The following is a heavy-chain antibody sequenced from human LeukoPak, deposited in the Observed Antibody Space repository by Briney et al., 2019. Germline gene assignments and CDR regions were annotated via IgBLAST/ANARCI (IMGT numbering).Heavy chain of an antibody. Sequence: VGFLRLSCAASGFSFCTDTMAWVRQAPGKGLEGVATISGSGGNTYYPDSVQGRFTISRDNSMHPLFLQMSSLSVEDTALYYCTKGGVVSAFGYWGQGVLVTVSS. CDR2: ISGSGGNT. J-gene: IGHJ4*02. V-gene: IGHV3-23*01. D-gene: IGHD2-21*01. CDR3: TKGGVVSAFGY. CDR1: GFSFCTDT.